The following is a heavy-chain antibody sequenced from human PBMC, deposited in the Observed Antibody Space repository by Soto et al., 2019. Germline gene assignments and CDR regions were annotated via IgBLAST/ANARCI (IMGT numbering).Heavy chain of an antibody. Sequence: QITLRESGPTLMKPTQTPTLTCTFSGFSLSTSGVGVGWIRQPPGKALEWLALIFWYDDTRYSPSLMSRLTITKDTSKNQVVLTMTLMDPLDTATYSCSHRPGAAAETGSNCFDPWGQGTLVTVSS. CDR1: GFSLSTSGVG. CDR3: SHRPGAAAETGSNCFDP. CDR2: IFWYDDT. V-gene: IGHV2-5*01. J-gene: IGHJ5*02. D-gene: IGHD6-13*01.